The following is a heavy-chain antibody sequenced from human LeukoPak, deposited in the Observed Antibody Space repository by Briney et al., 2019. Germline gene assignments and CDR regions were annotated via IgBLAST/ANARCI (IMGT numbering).Heavy chain of an antibody. Sequence: PGGSLRLSCTASGFTFSSYAMHWVRQAPGQGLEWISAINPSGGSTNYADYVQGRVTITRDKSKNTLYLQMNSLRSEDTAVYYCAKDQRIAAAGKCNFDYWGQGTLVTVSS. CDR1: GFTFSSYA. D-gene: IGHD6-13*01. CDR3: AKDQRIAAAGKCNFDY. CDR2: INPSGGST. V-gene: IGHV3-23*01. J-gene: IGHJ4*02.